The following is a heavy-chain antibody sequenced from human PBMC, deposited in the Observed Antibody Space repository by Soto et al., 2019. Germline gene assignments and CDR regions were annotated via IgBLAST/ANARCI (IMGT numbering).Heavy chain of an antibody. Sequence: QITLKESGPTLVKPTQTLTLTCTFSGFSFSTSQVGVGWIRQPPGKAQEWLALIYWYDDKRYSPSLRSRLTITKDTSKNLVVITMTNMDPVDTATYYCAHRPGGYISGWDNGYFDYWGRGALVTVSS. CDR1: GFSFSTSQVG. D-gene: IGHD6-19*01. CDR3: AHRPGGYISGWDNGYFDY. J-gene: IGHJ4*02. CDR2: IYWYDDK. V-gene: IGHV2-5*01.